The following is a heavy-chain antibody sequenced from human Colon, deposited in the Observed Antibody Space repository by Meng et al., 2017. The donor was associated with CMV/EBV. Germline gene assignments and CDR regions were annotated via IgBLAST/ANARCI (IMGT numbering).Heavy chain of an antibody. CDR3: ARGIPDF. J-gene: IGHJ4*02. D-gene: IGHD3/OR15-3a*01. CDR2: MKPNSGDT. CDR1: GYTFTSNA. Sequence: VQLVRSGSGVKKPGASVKVSCKASGYTFTSNAINWVRQATGQGLEWMGWMKPNSGDTGYAPNFQGRITMTRNTSINTAYMELRSLTNEDTAIYYCARGIPDFWGQGTLVTVSS. V-gene: IGHV1-8*01.